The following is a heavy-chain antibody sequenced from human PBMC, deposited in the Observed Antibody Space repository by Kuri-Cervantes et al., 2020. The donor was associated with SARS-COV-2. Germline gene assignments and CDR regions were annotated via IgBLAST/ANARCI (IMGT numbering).Heavy chain of an antibody. D-gene: IGHD3-22*01. CDR1: GFTVSSNY. V-gene: IGHV3-53*01. CDR2: IYSGGST. Sequence: GGSLRLSCAASGFTVSSNYMSWVRQAPGKGLEWVSVIYSGGSTYYADSVKGRFTISRDNSKNTLYLQMNSLRAEDTAVYYCAREFYYDSSGYYYGGALDYWGQGTLVTVSS. J-gene: IGHJ4*02. CDR3: AREFYYDSSGYYYGGALDY.